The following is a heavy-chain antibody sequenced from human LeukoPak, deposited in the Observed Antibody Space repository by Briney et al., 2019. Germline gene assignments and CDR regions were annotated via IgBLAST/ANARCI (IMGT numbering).Heavy chain of an antibody. V-gene: IGHV1-69*13. D-gene: IGHD2-15*01. Sequence: ASVKVSCKASGHTFTSYYMHWVRQAPGQGLEWMGGIIPIFGTANYAQKFQGRVTITADESTSTAYMELSSLRSEDTAVYYCASRAIGYCSGGSCYYYYYGMDVWGQGTTVTVSS. CDR3: ASRAIGYCSGGSCYYYYYGMDV. CDR1: GHTFTSYY. J-gene: IGHJ6*02. CDR2: IIPIFGTA.